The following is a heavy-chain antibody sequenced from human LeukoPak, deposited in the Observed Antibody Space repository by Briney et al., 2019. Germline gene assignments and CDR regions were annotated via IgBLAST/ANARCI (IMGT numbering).Heavy chain of an antibody. V-gene: IGHV4-61*02. D-gene: IGHD3-10*01. CDR3: ARELVGGSAGDYFDY. CDR1: GDSISSGDYY. J-gene: IGHJ4*02. CDR2: ISSSGST. Sequence: PSETLSLTCTVSGDSISSGDYYWSWIRQPAGKGLEWIGRISSSGSTNYNPSLKSRVTISVDTSKNQFSLKLSSVTAADTAVYYCARELVGGSAGDYFDYWGQGTLVTVSS.